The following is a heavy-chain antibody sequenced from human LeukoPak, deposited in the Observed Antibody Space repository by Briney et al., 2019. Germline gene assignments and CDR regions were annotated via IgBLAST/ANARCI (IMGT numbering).Heavy chain of an antibody. J-gene: IGHJ6*02. Sequence: PSQTLSLTCTVSGGSISSGGYYWSWIRQHPGKGLEWIGYIYYSGSTYYNPSLKSRVTISVDTSKNQFSLKLSSVTAADTAVYYCAREQQLTSWPYYYGMDVWGQGTTVTVSS. CDR1: GGSISSGGYY. D-gene: IGHD6-13*01. CDR2: IYYSGST. CDR3: AREQQLTSWPYYYGMDV. V-gene: IGHV4-31*03.